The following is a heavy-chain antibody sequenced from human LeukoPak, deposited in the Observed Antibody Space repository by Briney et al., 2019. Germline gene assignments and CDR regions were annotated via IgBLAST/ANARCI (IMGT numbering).Heavy chain of an antibody. V-gene: IGHV4-34*01. Sequence: SETLSLTCAVYGESLNSYYWSWVRQPPGEGLEWIGEIYESGTTKYNPSLKSRVAISMVPSKQQFSLRLSSVTAADTAVYYCARGAWATRLASWGLGAPVIVSS. CDR2: IYESGTT. CDR1: GESLNSYY. D-gene: IGHD2-15*01. CDR3: ARGAWATRLAS. J-gene: IGHJ4*02.